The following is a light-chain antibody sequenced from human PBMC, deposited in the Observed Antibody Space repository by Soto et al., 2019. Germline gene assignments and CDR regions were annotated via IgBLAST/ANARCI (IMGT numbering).Light chain of an antibody. CDR2: DAS. CDR3: QQRSNWPRT. CDR1: QSVSSK. J-gene: IGKJ1*01. Sequence: EIAMTQSPATLSVSPGERATLSCRASQSVSSKLAWYQQKPGQAPRLLIYDASTRATGIPARFSGSGSGTEFTLTISSLQSEDFAVYYCQQRSNWPRTFGQGTKVEIK. V-gene: IGKV3-15*01.